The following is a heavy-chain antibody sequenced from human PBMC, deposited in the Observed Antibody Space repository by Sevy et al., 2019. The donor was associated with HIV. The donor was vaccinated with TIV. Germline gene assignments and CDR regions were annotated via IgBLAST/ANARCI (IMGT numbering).Heavy chain of an antibody. CDR1: GGSVSSGSYY. V-gene: IGHV4-61*01. Sequence: GSLRLSCTVSGGSVSSGSYYWSWIRQPPGKGLEWIGYIYYSGSTNYNPSLKSRVTISVDTSKNQFSLKLSSVTAADTAVYYCARESIAAAGKNDYWGQGTLVTVSS. CDR3: ARESIAAAGKNDY. J-gene: IGHJ4*02. CDR2: IYYSGST. D-gene: IGHD6-13*01.